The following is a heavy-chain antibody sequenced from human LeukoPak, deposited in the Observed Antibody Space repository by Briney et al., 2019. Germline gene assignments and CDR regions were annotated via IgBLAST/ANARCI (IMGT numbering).Heavy chain of an antibody. CDR3: ARLSYYDILTGYYTPSYFDS. V-gene: IGHV3-7*01. CDR1: GFTFSNYW. Sequence: GGSLRLSCAASGFTFSNYWMSWVRQAPGKGLEWVASVSKDGSEREFVDSVKGRFTISRDNAKSSLYLQMNSLRAEDTAVYYCARLSYYDILTGYYTPSYFDSWGQGTLVTVSS. D-gene: IGHD3-9*01. CDR2: VSKDGSER. J-gene: IGHJ4*02.